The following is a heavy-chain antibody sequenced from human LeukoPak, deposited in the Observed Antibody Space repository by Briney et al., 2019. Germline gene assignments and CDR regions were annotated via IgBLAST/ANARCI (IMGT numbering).Heavy chain of an antibody. D-gene: IGHD3-9*01. Sequence: ASVKVSCKASGYTFTSYDINWVRQATGQGLEWMGWMNPNSGNTGYAQKFQGRVTMTRNTSISTAYMELSSLRSEDTAVYYCASSQSPYYDILTGYYSYYGMDVWGQGTTVTVSS. V-gene: IGHV1-8*01. CDR2: MNPNSGNT. J-gene: IGHJ6*02. CDR3: ASSQSPYYDILTGYYSYYGMDV. CDR1: GYTFTSYD.